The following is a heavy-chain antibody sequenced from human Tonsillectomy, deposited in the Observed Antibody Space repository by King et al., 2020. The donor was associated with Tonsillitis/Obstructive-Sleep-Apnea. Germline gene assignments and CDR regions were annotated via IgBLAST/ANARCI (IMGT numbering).Heavy chain of an antibody. Sequence: VQLVESGGGLVKPGGSLRLSCAASGFTFRNAWMSWVRQAPGKGLEWVGRIKSKTDGGTTDYAAPVKGRFTISKEASKNTLYLQMTSLKTEDTAVYYCTTDSGYSSGWYSYYMGYWGQGTLVTVSS. J-gene: IGHJ4*02. CDR1: GFTFRNAW. CDR3: TTDSGYSSGWYSYYMGY. V-gene: IGHV3-15*01. D-gene: IGHD6-19*01. CDR2: IKSKTDGGTT.